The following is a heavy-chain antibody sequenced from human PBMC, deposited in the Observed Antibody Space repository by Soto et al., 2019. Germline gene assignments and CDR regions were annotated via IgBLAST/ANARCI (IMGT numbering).Heavy chain of an antibody. Sequence: DVQLLQSGGGLEQPGSSLRLSCAASGFTFSDWGMNWVRQVRGKGLEWVSMISPSGDATYYADSVKGRFAISRDNSRNTVHLQMNSLRVEDTAVYYCTRDTRMPLDSCGQGTLVTVSS. CDR3: TRDTRMPLDS. V-gene: IGHV3-23*01. D-gene: IGHD2-2*01. CDR1: GFTFSDWG. CDR2: ISPSGDAT. J-gene: IGHJ4*02.